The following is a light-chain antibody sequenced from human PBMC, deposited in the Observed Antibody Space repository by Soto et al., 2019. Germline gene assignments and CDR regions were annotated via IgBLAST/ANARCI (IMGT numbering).Light chain of an antibody. CDR1: QSVSSN. CDR3: QQHVSQTIT. J-gene: IGKJ5*01. Sequence: EIVITQSPATLSVSPGERATLSCRASQSVSSNLAWYQQKPGQAPRLLIFGASRRATGIPDRFSGSGSGAEFSLTISRLEPDDFELYDCQQHVSQTITFGQGTRLEIK. CDR2: GAS. V-gene: IGKV3D-15*01.